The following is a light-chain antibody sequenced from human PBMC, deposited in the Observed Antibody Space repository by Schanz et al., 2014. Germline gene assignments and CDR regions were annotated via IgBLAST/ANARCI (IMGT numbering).Light chain of an antibody. CDR1: QSVGSY. V-gene: IGKV3-11*01. CDR3: QQYNNWPPT. J-gene: IGKJ3*01. CDR2: DAS. Sequence: EILMTQSPATLSVSPGERATLSCRASQSVGSYLAWYQQKPGQAPRLLIYDASNRATGIPARFSGSGSGTDFTLTISSLEPEDFAVYYCQQYNNWPPTFGPGTKVDIK.